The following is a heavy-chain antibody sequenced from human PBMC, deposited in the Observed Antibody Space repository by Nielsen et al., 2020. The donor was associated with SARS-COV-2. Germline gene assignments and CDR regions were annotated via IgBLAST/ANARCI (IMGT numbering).Heavy chain of an antibody. V-gene: IGHV4-4*08. CDR1: GDSINGYY. CDR3: ARGYHYDSAGYSRPYSYSYMTV. Sequence: SETLSLTCSVSGDSINGYYWSWIRQAPGKGLEWIGYIYPSGRTNYNHSLKSRVTQSVDTSKNEISLKLSSVTAADTAVYYCARGYHYDSAGYSRPYSYSYMTVWGKGTTVTVS. D-gene: IGHD3-22*01. CDR2: IYPSGRT. J-gene: IGHJ6*03.